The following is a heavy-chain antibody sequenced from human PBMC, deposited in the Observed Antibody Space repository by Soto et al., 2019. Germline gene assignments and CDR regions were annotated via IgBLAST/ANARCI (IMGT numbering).Heavy chain of an antibody. CDR3: VTRSRGLQSSPPRLDS. Sequence: EVQLLESGGGLVQPGGSLRLSCAASGLTFSGSGMSWVRQAPGTGLEWVSAISGSGSTTYYADSVKGRFTISRDDSKNILFLQMNSLRAEDTAVYYCVTRSRGLQSSPPRLDSWGQGTLVTVSS. J-gene: IGHJ4*02. CDR1: GLTFSGSG. CDR2: ISGSGSTT. V-gene: IGHV3-23*01. D-gene: IGHD4-4*01.